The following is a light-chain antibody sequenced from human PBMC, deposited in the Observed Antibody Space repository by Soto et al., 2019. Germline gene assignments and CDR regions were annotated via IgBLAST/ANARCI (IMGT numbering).Light chain of an antibody. CDR1: QSVSSY. CDR2: DAS. CDR3: QQRSNWG. V-gene: IGKV3-11*01. J-gene: IGKJ3*01. Sequence: EIVLTQSPATLSLSPGERATLSCRASQSVSSYLAWYQQKPGQAPRLLIYDASNRATGIPARFSGSGSGTYFTLTISSLEPEDFAVYYGQQRSNWGFGPGTKVDIK.